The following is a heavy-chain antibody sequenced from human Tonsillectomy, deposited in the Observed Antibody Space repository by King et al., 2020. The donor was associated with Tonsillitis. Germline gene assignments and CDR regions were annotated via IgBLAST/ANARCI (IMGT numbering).Heavy chain of an antibody. CDR2: IYPGDSDT. CDR3: AWSTSAYYRWFDP. J-gene: IGHJ5*02. CDR1: GYSFTNHW. Sequence: QLVQSGAEVKKPGESLKISCRGSGYSFTNHWVGWVRQMPGKGLEWMGIIYPGDSDTRYSPSFQGQVTISANKSISTAFLQWSTLKASDTATYYCAWSTSAYYRWFDPWGQGTLVTVSS. V-gene: IGHV5-51*03. D-gene: IGHD3-10*01.